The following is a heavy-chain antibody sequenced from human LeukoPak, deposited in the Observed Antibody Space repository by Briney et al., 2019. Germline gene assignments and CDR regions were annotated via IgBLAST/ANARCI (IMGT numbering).Heavy chain of an antibody. CDR2: INHSGST. V-gene: IGHV4-34*01. CDR3: ARMADGYYYDSN. D-gene: IGHD3-22*01. Sequence: SETLSLTCAVYGGSFSGYYWSWIRQPPGKGLEWIGEINHSGSTNYNPSLKSRVTISVDTSKNQFSLKLSSVTAADTAVYYCARMADGYYYDSNWGQGTLVTVSS. J-gene: IGHJ4*02. CDR1: GGSFSGYY.